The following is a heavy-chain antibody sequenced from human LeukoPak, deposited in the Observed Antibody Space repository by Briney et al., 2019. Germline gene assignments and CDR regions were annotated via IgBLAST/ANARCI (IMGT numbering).Heavy chain of an antibody. D-gene: IGHD2-15*01. Sequence: GGSLRLSCAASGFTFSSYGMHWVRQAPGKGLEWVAFIRYDGSNKYYADSVKGRFTISRDNSKNTLYLQMNSLRAEDTAVYYCTYSPYSYFDSWGQGTLVTVSS. CDR2: IRYDGSNK. J-gene: IGHJ4*02. CDR3: TYSPYSYFDS. CDR1: GFTFSSYG. V-gene: IGHV3-30*02.